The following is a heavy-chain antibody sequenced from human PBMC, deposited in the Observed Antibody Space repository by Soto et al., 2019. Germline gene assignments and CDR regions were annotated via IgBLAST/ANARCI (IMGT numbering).Heavy chain of an antibody. CDR3: ARIYDYVWGSYRYTLDY. J-gene: IGHJ4*02. Sequence: VASVKVSCKASGYTFTSYGISWVRQAPGQGLEWMGWISAYNGNTNYAQKLQGRVTMTTDTSTSTAYMELRSLRSDDTAVYYCARIYDYVWGSYRYTLDYWGQGTLVTVSS. D-gene: IGHD3-16*02. CDR2: ISAYNGNT. V-gene: IGHV1-18*01. CDR1: GYTFTSYG.